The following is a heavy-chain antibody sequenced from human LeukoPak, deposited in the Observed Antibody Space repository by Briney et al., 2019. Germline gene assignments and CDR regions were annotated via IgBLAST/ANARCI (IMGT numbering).Heavy chain of an antibody. CDR2: TYPGDSDT. J-gene: IGHJ1*01. Sequence: GESLKISCQGTGYNFTSYWIGWVRQVPGKGPEWMGITYPGDSDTRYSPFFQGQVTISADKSISTAYLQWSSLKASDTAMYYCARQAVPVAKYFQHWGQGTLVTVSS. D-gene: IGHD2-2*01. V-gene: IGHV5-51*01. CDR3: ARQAVPVAKYFQH. CDR1: GYNFTSYW.